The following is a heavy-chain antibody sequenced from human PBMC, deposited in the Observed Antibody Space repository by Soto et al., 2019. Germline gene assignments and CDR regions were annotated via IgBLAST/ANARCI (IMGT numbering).Heavy chain of an antibody. V-gene: IGHV4-31*03. CDR3: ARESPGAGHFDY. Sequence: SETLSLTCTVSGGSISSGGYYWSWIRQHPGKGLEWIGYIYYSGSTYYNPSLKSRVTISVDTPKNQFSLKLTSVTAADTAVYYCARESPGAGHFDYWGQGTLVTVSS. J-gene: IGHJ4*02. CDR2: IYYSGST. CDR1: GGSISSGGYY. D-gene: IGHD6-13*01.